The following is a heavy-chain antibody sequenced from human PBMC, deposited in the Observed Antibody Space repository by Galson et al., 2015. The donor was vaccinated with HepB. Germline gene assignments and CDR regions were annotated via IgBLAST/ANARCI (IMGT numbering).Heavy chain of an antibody. CDR1: GGSISSHY. CDR3: ARLNRFGEFPDY. V-gene: IGHV4-59*08. Sequence: ETLSLTCTVSGGSISSHYCSWIRQSPGKGLEWIGYIHYSGSTNYNPSLKSRVTISVDTSKNQFSLKLSSVTAADTAVYYCARLNRFGEFPDYWGQGTLVTVSS. D-gene: IGHD3-10*01. CDR2: IHYSGST. J-gene: IGHJ4*02.